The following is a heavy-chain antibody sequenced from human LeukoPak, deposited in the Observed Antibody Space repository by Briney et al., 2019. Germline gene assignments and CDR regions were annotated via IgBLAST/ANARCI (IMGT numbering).Heavy chain of an antibody. CDR1: GFTFSSYS. V-gene: IGHV3-21*01. Sequence: GGSLRLSCAASGFTFSSYSMNWVRQAPGKGLEWVSSISSSSSYIYYADSVKGRFTISRDNAKNSLYLQMNSLRAEDTAVYYCGAQPRGTTVTTHDYWGQGTLVAVSS. CDR2: ISSSSSYI. CDR3: GAQPRGTTVTTHDY. J-gene: IGHJ4*02. D-gene: IGHD4-17*01.